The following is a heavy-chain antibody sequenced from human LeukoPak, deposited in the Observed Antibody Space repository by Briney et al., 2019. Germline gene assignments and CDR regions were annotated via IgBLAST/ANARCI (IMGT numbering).Heavy chain of an antibody. CDR3: ARELYTRDGYNSYMDV. CDR2: IRYDGSNK. V-gene: IGHV3-30*02. Sequence: GGSLRLSCAASGFTFSSYGMHWVRQAPGKGLEWVAFIRYDGSNKYYADSVKGRFTISRDNSKNTLYLQMNSLRAEDTGVYYCARELYTRDGYNSYMDVWGRGTTVTVSS. J-gene: IGHJ6*03. CDR1: GFTFSSYG. D-gene: IGHD5-24*01.